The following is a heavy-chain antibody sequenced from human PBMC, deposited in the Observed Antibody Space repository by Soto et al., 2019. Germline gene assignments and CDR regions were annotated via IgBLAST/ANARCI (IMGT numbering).Heavy chain of an antibody. J-gene: IGHJ4*02. CDR2: ISDTGRGT. CDR3: ARVTSGY. Sequence: GGSLRLSCAASGFTFSSYGMSWVRQAPGAGLEWVSTISDTGRGTYYADSVKGRFTISRDNSKNTMYLQMNSLRADDTAIYYCARVTSGYWGQGTLVTGSS. D-gene: IGHD2-21*02. CDR1: GFTFSSYG. V-gene: IGHV3-23*01.